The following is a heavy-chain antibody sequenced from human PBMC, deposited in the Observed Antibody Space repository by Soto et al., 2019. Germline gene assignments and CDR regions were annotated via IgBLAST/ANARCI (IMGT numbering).Heavy chain of an antibody. D-gene: IGHD3-9*01. V-gene: IGHV5-51*01. CDR1: GYSFTSYW. CDR3: ARHLPTYDILTGYPDY. CDR2: IYPGDSDT. J-gene: IGHJ4*02. Sequence: GESLKISCKGSGYSFTSYWIGWVRQMPGKGLEWMGIIYPGDSDTRYSPSFQGQVTISADKSISTAYLQWSSLKASDTAMYYCARHLPTYDILTGYPDYWGQGTLVTVSS.